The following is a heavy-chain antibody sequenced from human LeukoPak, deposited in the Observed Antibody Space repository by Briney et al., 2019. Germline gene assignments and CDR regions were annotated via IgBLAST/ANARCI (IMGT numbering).Heavy chain of an antibody. D-gene: IGHD1-26*01. V-gene: IGHV3-48*04. CDR2: IISTGNTI. Sequence: GGSLRLSCAASGFTFSSYNMNWVRQAPGKGLEWVSYIISTGNTIYYADSVKGRFTISRDNAKSSLYLQMNSLRAEDTAVYYCVRDTLWSGSAPNAFDIWGQGTRVTVSS. J-gene: IGHJ3*02. CDR3: VRDTLWSGSAPNAFDI. CDR1: GFTFSSYN.